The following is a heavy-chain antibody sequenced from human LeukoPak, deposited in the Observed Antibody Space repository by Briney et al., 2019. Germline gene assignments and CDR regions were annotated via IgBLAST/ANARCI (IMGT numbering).Heavy chain of an antibody. CDR2: IYHSGTT. CDR1: GDSITSHNW. CDR3: ASCLFDYYYFDQ. V-gene: IGHV4-4*02. Sequence: SETLSLTCAVSGDSITSHNWWSWVRQSPGKGLEWIGEIYHSGTTNYSPSLKSRVTISVDKSKNQLSLRLTSVAAADTAVYFCASCLFDYYYFDQWGQGTLVTVSS. D-gene: IGHD3-10*01. J-gene: IGHJ4*02.